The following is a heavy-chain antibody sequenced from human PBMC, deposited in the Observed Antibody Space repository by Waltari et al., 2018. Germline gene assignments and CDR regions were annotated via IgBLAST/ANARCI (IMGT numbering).Heavy chain of an antibody. CDR1: GGSISSYY. V-gene: IGHV4-4*07. CDR3: AREGAAAGLYYYYYMDV. D-gene: IGHD6-13*01. J-gene: IGHJ6*03. CDR2: IYTSGST. Sequence: QVQLQESGPGLVKPSETLSLTCTVSGGSISSYYWSWIRQPAGKGLEWIGRIYTSGSTNNNPSLKSRVTMSVDTSKNQFSLKLSAGTAADTAGDYCAREGAAAGLYYYYYMDVWGKGTTVTVSS.